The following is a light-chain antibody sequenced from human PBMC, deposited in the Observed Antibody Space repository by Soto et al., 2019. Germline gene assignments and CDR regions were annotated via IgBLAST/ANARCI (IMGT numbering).Light chain of an antibody. CDR3: HQYGSSPPIT. J-gene: IGKJ5*01. CDR1: QSVSSSY. CDR2: GAS. Sequence: EIVLTQSPGTLSLSPGERATLSCRASQSVSSSYLAWYQQKPGQAPRLLIYGASSRATGIPDRFSGSGSGTDFTITISRLEHEDFAVYYCHQYGSSPPITFGQGTRLEIK. V-gene: IGKV3-20*01.